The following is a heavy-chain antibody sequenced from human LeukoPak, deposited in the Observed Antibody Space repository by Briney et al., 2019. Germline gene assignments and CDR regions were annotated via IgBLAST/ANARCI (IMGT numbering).Heavy chain of an antibody. CDR1: GFTFSSYG. J-gene: IGHJ4*02. D-gene: IGHD3-22*01. Sequence: PGGSLRLSCAASGFTFSSYGMHWVRQAPGKGLEWVAVIWYDGSNKYYADSVKGRFTISRDNSKNTLYLQMNSLRAEDTAVYYCARDGYYYDSSGYHFDYWGQGTLVTVSS. CDR3: ARDGYYYDSSGYHFDY. CDR2: IWYDGSNK. V-gene: IGHV3-33*01.